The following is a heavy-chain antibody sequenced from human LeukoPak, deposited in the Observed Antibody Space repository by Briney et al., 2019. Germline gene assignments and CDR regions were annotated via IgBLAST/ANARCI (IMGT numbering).Heavy chain of an antibody. CDR3: ATHYDSSGYYPYYYYYYYMDA. CDR2: IYYSGST. D-gene: IGHD3-22*01. J-gene: IGHJ6*03. V-gene: IGHV4-59*01. CDR1: GGSISSYY. Sequence: SETLSLTCTVSGGSISSYYWSWIRQPPGKGLEWIGYIYYSGSTNYNPSLKSRVTISVDTSKNQFSLKLSSVTAADTAVYCCATHYDSSGYYPYYYYYYYMDAWGKGTTVTVSS.